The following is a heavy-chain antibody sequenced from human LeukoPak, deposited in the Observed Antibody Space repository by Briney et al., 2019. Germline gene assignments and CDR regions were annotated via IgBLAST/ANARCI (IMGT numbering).Heavy chain of an antibody. CDR2: IYYSGSI. J-gene: IGHJ6*02. CDR1: GGSISNYY. Sequence: SETLSLTCTVSGGSISNYYWSWIRQSPGKGLEWIGYIYYSGSIKYNPSLKSRVTISLDMSKNQFSLKLSSVTAADTAVYYCSRDRAQSGNYHGMDVWGQGTTVTVSS. CDR3: SRDRAQSGNYHGMDV. V-gene: IGHV4-59*12. D-gene: IGHD1-26*01.